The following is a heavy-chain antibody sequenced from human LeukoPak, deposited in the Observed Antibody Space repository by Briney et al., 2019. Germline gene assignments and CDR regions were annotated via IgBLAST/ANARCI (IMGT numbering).Heavy chain of an antibody. V-gene: IGHV3-23*01. CDR2: ISGSGGST. CDR3: AKEGSDSNYFDY. D-gene: IGHD4-11*01. CDR1: GFSFDDYA. J-gene: IGHJ4*02. Sequence: GGSLRLSCATSGFSFDDYAMHWVRQAPGKGLEWVSAISGSGGSTYYADSVKGRFTISRDNSKNTLYLQMNSLRAEDTAVYYCAKEGSDSNYFDYWGQGTLVTVSS.